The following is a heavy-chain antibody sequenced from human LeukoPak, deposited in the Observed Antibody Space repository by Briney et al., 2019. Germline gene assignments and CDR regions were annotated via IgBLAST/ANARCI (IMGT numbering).Heavy chain of an antibody. D-gene: IGHD2-2*01. CDR3: ARESGEYQAGPRGYYYYYYMDV. CDR2: VYYSGST. Sequence: PSETLSLTCTVSGGSLSSYSWSWIRQPPGKGLEWIGYVYYSGSTNYNPSLKSRVTISVDTSKNQFSLQLNSVTPEDTAVYYCARESGEYQAGPRGYYYYYYMDVWGKGTTVTVSS. J-gene: IGHJ6*03. CDR1: GGSLSSYS. V-gene: IGHV4-59*12.